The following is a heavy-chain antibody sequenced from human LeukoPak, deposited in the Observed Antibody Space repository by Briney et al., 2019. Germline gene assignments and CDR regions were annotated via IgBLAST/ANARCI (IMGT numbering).Heavy chain of an antibody. CDR3: ARDHTTNLAFDI. V-gene: IGHV4-59*01. J-gene: IGHJ3*02. Sequence: SETLSLTCTASGGSISSYYWSWIRQPPGKGLEWIGYIYYSGSTNYNPSLKSRVTISVDTSKNQFSLKLSSVTAADTAVYYCARDHTTNLAFDIWGQGTMVTVSS. CDR2: IYYSGST. CDR1: GGSISSYY. D-gene: IGHD1-26*01.